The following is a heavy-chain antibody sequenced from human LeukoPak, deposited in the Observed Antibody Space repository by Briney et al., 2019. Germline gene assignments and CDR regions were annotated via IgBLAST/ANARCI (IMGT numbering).Heavy chain of an antibody. J-gene: IGHJ4*02. CDR3: ARDQKTYYYDSSGYYGLTGVFDY. CDR2: IYHSGST. V-gene: IGHV4-38-2*02. D-gene: IGHD3-22*01. CDR1: GYSISSGYY. Sequence: SETLSLTCTVSGYSISSGYYWGWIRQPPGKGLEWIGSIYHSGSTYYNPSLKSRVTISVDTSKNQFSLKLSSVTAADTAVYYCARDQKTYYYDSSGYYGLTGVFDYWRQGTLVTVSS.